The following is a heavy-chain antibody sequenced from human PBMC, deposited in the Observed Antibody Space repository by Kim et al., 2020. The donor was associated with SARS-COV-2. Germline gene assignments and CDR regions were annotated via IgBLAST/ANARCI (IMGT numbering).Heavy chain of an antibody. CDR1: GYIFSTYW. Sequence: GESLKISCKGSGYIFSTYWIAWVRQMPGKGLEWMGIIYPDDSDAIYSPSFQGQVTMSVDKSISTAYLQWSSLKASDTAIYYCARQERGIVNWFDPWGQGTLVTVSS. CDR3: ARQERGIVNWFDP. V-gene: IGHV5-51*01. J-gene: IGHJ5*02. CDR2: IYPDDSDA. D-gene: IGHD2-21*01.